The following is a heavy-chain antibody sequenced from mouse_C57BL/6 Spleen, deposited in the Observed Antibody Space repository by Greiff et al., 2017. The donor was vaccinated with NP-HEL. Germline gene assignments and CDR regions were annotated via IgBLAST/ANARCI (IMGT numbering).Heavy chain of an antibody. CDR1: GFSLTSYG. CDR2: IWSGGST. V-gene: IGHV2-2*01. CDR3: ARDYYDYDAYFDY. D-gene: IGHD2-4*01. J-gene: IGHJ2*01. Sequence: VKLMESGPGLVQPSQSLSITCTVSGFSLTSYGVHWVRQSPGKGLEWLGVIWSGGSTDYNAAFISRLSISKDNSKSQVFFKMNSLQADDTAIYYCARDYYDYDAYFDYWGQGTTLTVSS.